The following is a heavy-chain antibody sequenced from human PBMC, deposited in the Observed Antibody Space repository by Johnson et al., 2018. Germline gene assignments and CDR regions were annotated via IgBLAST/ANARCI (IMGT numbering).Heavy chain of an antibody. J-gene: IGHJ3*02. D-gene: IGHD1-26*01. Sequence: VQLVQSGGGLVQPGRSLRLSCTASGFTFGSYAMSWSRQAPGKGLEWVGFIKSKAYGGTADYATSVRGRFSISRVDSKSIAYLQMNSLKTEDTALYYCTGAPLFHFYSGAYVAAPDIWGQGTMVTVAS. CDR3: TGAPLFHFYSGAYVAAPDI. CDR2: IKSKAYGGTA. V-gene: IGHV3-49*03. CDR1: GFTFGSYA.